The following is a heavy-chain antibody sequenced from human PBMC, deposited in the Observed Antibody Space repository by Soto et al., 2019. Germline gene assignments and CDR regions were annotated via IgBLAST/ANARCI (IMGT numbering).Heavy chain of an antibody. CDR3: AKPPHSYYYYGKDV. CDR1: GFTFSSYG. Sequence: QVQLVESGGGVVQPGRSLRLSCAAAGFTFSSYGMHWVRQAPGKGLEWVAVISYDGSNKYYADSVKGRFTISRDNSKNTLYLQMNSLRAEDTAVYYCAKPPHSYYYYGKDVWGQGTTVTVSS. CDR2: ISYDGSNK. V-gene: IGHV3-30*18. J-gene: IGHJ6*02.